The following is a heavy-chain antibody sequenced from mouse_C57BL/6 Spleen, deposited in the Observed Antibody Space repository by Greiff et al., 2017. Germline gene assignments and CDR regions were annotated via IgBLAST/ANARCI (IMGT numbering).Heavy chain of an antibody. CDR1: GYSITSGYD. J-gene: IGHJ3*01. CDR2: ISYSGST. Sequence: EVKLVESGPGMVKPSQSLSLTCTVTGYSITSGYDWHWIRHFPGNKLEWMGYISYSGSTNYNPSLKSRISITHDTSKNHFFLKLHSVTTEDTATYYCAREELNGFAYWGQGTLVTVSA. V-gene: IGHV3-1*01. CDR3: AREELNGFAY. D-gene: IGHD1-1*01.